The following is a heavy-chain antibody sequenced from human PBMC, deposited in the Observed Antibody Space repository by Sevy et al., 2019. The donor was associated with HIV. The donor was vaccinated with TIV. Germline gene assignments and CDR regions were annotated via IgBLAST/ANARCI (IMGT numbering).Heavy chain of an antibody. Sequence: ASVKVSCKASGYTFTGYSMHWVRQAPGQGLEWMGWMNPNSGSTNYAQKFEGRVTMTRDTSISTAYIELSRLRFDDTAVYYCARVWNSDYYDSSGPNWFDSWGQGTLVTVSS. CDR3: ARVWNSDYYDSSGPNWFDS. CDR2: MNPNSGST. V-gene: IGHV1-2*02. J-gene: IGHJ5*01. CDR1: GYTFTGYS. D-gene: IGHD3-22*01.